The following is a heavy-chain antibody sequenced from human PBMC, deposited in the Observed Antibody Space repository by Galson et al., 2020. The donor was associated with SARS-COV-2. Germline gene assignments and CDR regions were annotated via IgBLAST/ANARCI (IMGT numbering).Heavy chain of an antibody. CDR1: GGYIHSQY. CDR2: IYYSRST. Sequence: PSELMSLTCPVSGGYIHSQYWSWIRQPPGTGLEWIGYIYYSRSTHYKPSLKSRLTITVDTSKNHFSLKLSSVTAADTAVYYCARVRYDFWGGYSYCYYYYMDVWGKGTTVTVSS. J-gene: IGHJ6*03. V-gene: IGHV4-59*11. CDR3: ARVRYDFWGGYSYCYYYYMDV. D-gene: IGHD3-3*01.